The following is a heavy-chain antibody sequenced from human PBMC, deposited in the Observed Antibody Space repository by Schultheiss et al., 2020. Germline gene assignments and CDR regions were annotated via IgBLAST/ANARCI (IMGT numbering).Heavy chain of an antibody. J-gene: IGHJ2*01. CDR3: AKGPYFWTGPSSLYWYFDL. Sequence: ASVKVSCKASGYTFTSYGISWVRQAPGQGLEWMGWISAYNGNTNYAQKLQGRVTMTTDTSTSTAYMELRSLRSDDTAVYYCAKGPYFWTGPSSLYWYFDLWGRGTLVTVSS. CDR1: GYTFTSYG. V-gene: IGHV1-18*01. CDR2: ISAYNGNT. D-gene: IGHD3/OR15-3a*01.